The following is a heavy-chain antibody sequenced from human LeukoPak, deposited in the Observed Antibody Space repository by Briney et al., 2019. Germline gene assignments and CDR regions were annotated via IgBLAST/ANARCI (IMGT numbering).Heavy chain of an antibody. D-gene: IGHD3-10*01. V-gene: IGHV4-61*01. Sequence: SETLSLTCTVSGGSVSSGSSYWSWIRQPPGKGLEWTGYIYGSGRTNYNPSLKSRVTISVDTSKNQFSLKLSSVTAADTAVYYCAKPRSSGSGSWFDPWGQGTLVTVSA. CDR1: GGSVSSGSSY. CDR2: IYGSGRT. J-gene: IGHJ5*02. CDR3: AKPRSSGSGSWFDP.